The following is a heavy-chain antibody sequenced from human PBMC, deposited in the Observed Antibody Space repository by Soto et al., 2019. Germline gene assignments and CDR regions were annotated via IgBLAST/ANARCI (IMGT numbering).Heavy chain of an antibody. D-gene: IGHD4-17*01. J-gene: IGHJ1*01. CDR1: GFSVSNHW. Sequence: GGSLRLSCVASGFSVSNHWMSWVRQAPGKGLEWVANIMQDGSEKNYVDPVKGRFTISRDNAKNSLYLLMNSLRAEDTAVYYCARHPHGDYIFVDLWGRGTLVTVSS. V-gene: IGHV3-7*01. CDR2: IMQDGSEK. CDR3: ARHPHGDYIFVDL.